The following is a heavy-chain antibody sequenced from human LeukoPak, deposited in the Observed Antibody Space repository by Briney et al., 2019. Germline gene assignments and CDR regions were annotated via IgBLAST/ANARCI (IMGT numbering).Heavy chain of an antibody. CDR3: ASPGSIAARGAFDI. J-gene: IGHJ3*02. CDR2: ISYDGSNK. D-gene: IGHD6-6*01. Sequence: GGCLRLSCAASGFTFSSYGVQWVRQAPGKGLEWVAVISYDGSNKYYADSVKGRFTISRDNSKNTLYLQMNSLRAEDTAVYYCASPGSIAARGAFDIWGQGTMVTVSS. V-gene: IGHV3-30*03. CDR1: GFTFSSYG.